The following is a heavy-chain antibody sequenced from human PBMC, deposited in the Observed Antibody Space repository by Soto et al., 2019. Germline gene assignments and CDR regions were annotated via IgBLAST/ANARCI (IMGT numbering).Heavy chain of an antibody. V-gene: IGHV3-30*03. CDR1: GFIFSNNG. CDR2: MSYDGSDT. CDR3: ARDWISSGWYGHFPYYYYGMDV. J-gene: IGHJ6*02. D-gene: IGHD6-19*01. Sequence: GGSLRLSCVGSGFIFSNNGMHWVRQTPGKGLEWVAFMSYDGSDTFYADSVKGRFTISRDNSKNTLYLQMNSLRAEDTAVYYCARDWISSGWYGHFPYYYYGMDVWGQGTTVTVSS.